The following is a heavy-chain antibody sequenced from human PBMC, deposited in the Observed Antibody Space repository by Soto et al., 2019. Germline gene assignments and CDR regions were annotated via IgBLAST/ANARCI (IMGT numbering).Heavy chain of an antibody. CDR2: ITPIFGTA. Sequence: QVQLVQSGAEVKKPGSSVKVSCKASAGTFSSYAISWMRQAPGQGLEWMGGITPIFGTANYAQKFQGRVTITADEPTSTAYMELSSLRSEDTAVYYCARVIGWFDPWGQGTLVTVSS. J-gene: IGHJ5*02. V-gene: IGHV1-69*01. CDR3: ARVIGWFDP. CDR1: AGTFSSYA.